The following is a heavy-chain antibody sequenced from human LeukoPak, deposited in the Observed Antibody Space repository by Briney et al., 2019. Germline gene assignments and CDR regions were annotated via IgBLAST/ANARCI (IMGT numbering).Heavy chain of an antibody. Sequence: PSQTLSLTCTVSGGSISSGSYYWSRIRQPAGKGLEWIGRIYTSGSTNYNPSLKSRVTISVDTSKNQFSLKLSSVTAADTAVYYCAREGIVVVLFDYWGQGTQVTVSS. J-gene: IGHJ4*02. CDR1: GGSISSGSYY. V-gene: IGHV4-61*02. D-gene: IGHD3-22*01. CDR2: IYTSGST. CDR3: AREGIVVVLFDY.